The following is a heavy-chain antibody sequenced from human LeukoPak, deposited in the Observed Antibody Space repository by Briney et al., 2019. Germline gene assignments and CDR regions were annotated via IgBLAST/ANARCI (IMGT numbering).Heavy chain of an antibody. D-gene: IGHD2-21*01. CDR3: ARHAPVAILNAFDI. Sequence: SETLSLTCAVYGGSFSGYYWSWIRQPPGKGLEWIGEVNHSGSTSYNPSLKSRVTISVDTSKNQFSLKLSSVTAADTAVYYCARHAPVAILNAFDIWGQGTMVTVSS. CDR1: GGSFSGYY. V-gene: IGHV4-34*01. J-gene: IGHJ3*02. CDR2: VNHSGST.